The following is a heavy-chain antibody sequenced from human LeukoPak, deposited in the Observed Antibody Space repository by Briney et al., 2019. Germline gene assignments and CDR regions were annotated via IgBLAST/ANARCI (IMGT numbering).Heavy chain of an antibody. J-gene: IGHJ6*04. CDR3: TRGVFSDV. Sequence: GRSLRLSCAASGFIFSDYYMNWIRQAPGKGLEWVSHINGGGTSKYYADSVRGRFTLSRDNANNTLYLQMNNLRAEDTAVYYCTRGVFSDVWGIGTTVTVSS. V-gene: IGHV3-11*01. CDR2: INGGGTSK. CDR1: GFIFSDYY.